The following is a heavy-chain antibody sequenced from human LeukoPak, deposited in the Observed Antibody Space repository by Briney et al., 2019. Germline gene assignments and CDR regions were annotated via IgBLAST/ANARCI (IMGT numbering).Heavy chain of an antibody. J-gene: IGHJ4*01. V-gene: IGHV3-7*01. D-gene: IGHD6-13*01. CDR1: GYTFTSYD. Sequence: SCKASGYTFTSYDINWVRQAPGKGLEWVASIKQDGGEKSYVDSVKGRFTISRDNAKNSLYLQMSSLRAEDTAVYYCARDGTAAGLYFDLWGQGTPVTASS. CDR2: IKQDGGEK. CDR3: ARDGTAAGLYFDL.